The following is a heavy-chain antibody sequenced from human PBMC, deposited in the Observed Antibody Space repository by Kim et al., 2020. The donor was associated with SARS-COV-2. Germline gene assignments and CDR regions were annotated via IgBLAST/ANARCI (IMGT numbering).Heavy chain of an antibody. V-gene: IGHV3-49*03. D-gene: IGHD3-9*01. J-gene: IGHJ4*02. CDR2: IRSKAYGGTT. CDR1: GFTFGDYA. CDR3: SRWGYFDLPDFDY. Sequence: GGSLRLSCTASGFTFGDYAMSWFRQAPGKGLEWVGFIRSKAYGGTTEYAASVKGRFTISRDDSRSIAYLQMNSLKTEDTAVYYCSRWGYFDLPDFDYWGQGTLVTVSS.